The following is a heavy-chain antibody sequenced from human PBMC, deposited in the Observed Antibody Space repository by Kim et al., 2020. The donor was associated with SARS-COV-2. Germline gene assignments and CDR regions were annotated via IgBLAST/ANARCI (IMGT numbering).Heavy chain of an antibody. CDR2: ISYDGSNK. Sequence: GGSLRLSCAASGFTFSSYGMHWVRQAPGKGLEWVAVISYDGSNKYYADSVKGRFTISRDNSKNTLYLRMNSLRAEDTAVYYCAKDWKGYYYDSSGYWGGDYWGQGTLVTVSS. V-gene: IGHV3-30*18. D-gene: IGHD3-22*01. J-gene: IGHJ4*02. CDR1: GFTFSSYG. CDR3: AKDWKGYYYDSSGYWGGDY.